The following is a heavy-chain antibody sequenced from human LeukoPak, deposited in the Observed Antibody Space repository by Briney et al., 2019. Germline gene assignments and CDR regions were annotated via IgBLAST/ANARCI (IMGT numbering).Heavy chain of an antibody. J-gene: IGHJ3*02. CDR3: ATPLGYYDSSGQRGFDI. CDR2: FDPEDGET. CDR1: GYTLTELS. Sequence: GASVKVSCKVSGYTLTELSMHWVRQAPGKGLEWMGGFDPEDGETIYAQKFQGRVTMTEDTSTDTAYMELSSLRSEDTAVYYCATPLGYYDSSGQRGFDIWGQGTMVTVSS. V-gene: IGHV1-24*01. D-gene: IGHD3-22*01.